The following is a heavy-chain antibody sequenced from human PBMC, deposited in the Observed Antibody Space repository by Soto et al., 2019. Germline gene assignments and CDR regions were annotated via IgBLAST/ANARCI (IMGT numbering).Heavy chain of an antibody. J-gene: IGHJ5*02. CDR3: ARDLYYGSGGYRWCDP. CDR1: GYTFTTYG. D-gene: IGHD3-10*01. Sequence: QVQLVQSGAEVKKPGASVKVSCKASGYTFTTYGITWVRQAPGQGLEWMGWISAYNGNTNYAQKFQGRVTMTTDTSTTTAYMELRSLRSDVTAVYYCARDLYYGSGGYRWCDPWGQGTLVTVSS. CDR2: ISAYNGNT. V-gene: IGHV1-18*04.